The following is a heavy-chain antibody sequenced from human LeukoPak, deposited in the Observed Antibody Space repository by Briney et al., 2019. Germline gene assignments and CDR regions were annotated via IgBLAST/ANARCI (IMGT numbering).Heavy chain of an antibody. CDR1: GGSISSSSYY. J-gene: IGHJ5*02. Sequence: MTSETLSLTCTVSGGSISSSSYYWGWIRQPPGKGLEWIGSIYYSGSTYYNPSLKSRVTISVDTSKNQFSLKLSSVTAADTAVYYCARGRGRFDPWGQGTLVTVSS. CDR3: ARGRGRFDP. V-gene: IGHV4-39*01. CDR2: IYYSGST. D-gene: IGHD3-10*01.